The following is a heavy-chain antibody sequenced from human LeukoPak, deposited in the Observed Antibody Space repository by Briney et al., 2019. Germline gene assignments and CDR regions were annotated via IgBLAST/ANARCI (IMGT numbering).Heavy chain of an antibody. D-gene: IGHD3-22*01. J-gene: IGHJ4*02. CDR2: IIPIFGTA. V-gene: IGHV1-69*13. Sequence: SVKVSCKASGGTFSSYAISWVRQAPGQGLEWMGGIIPIFGTANYAQKFQGRVTITADESTSTAYMELSSLRSEDTAVYYCARGADYYDSSGYTEYYFDYWGQGSLVTVSS. CDR1: GGTFSSYA. CDR3: ARGADYYDSSGYTEYYFDY.